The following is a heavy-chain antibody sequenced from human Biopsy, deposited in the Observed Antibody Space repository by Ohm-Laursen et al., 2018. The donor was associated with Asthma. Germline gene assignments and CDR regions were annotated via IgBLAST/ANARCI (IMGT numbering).Heavy chain of an antibody. D-gene: IGHD4-17*01. CDR2: HDHEEGGT. V-gene: IGHV1-24*01. CDR1: GYSPADLS. CDR3: ASDFPKDYVRYNFQF. J-gene: IGHJ4*02. Sequence: SVKVSCKLSGYSPADLSMHWVRQAPGQGLEWMGGHDHEEGGTVNARRFQGRVTMTEDTSTDTAYMELSSLSSDDTAVYYCASDFPKDYVRYNFQFWGQGTLVTVSS.